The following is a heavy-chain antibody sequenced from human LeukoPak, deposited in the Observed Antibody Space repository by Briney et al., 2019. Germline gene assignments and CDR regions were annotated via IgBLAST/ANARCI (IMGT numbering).Heavy chain of an antibody. CDR2: IRFDGRNK. J-gene: IGHJ4*02. CDR3: AKDREWEPALGGSTYFDY. CDR1: RFTFRSYG. D-gene: IGHD1-26*01. Sequence: GGSLRLSCAASRFTFRSYGMHWVRQAPGKGLEWVSFIRFDGRNKYYADSVKGRFTISRDNSKNTLYLQMNSLRSGDTAVYYCAKDREWEPALGGSTYFDYWGQGTLVTVSS. V-gene: IGHV3-30*02.